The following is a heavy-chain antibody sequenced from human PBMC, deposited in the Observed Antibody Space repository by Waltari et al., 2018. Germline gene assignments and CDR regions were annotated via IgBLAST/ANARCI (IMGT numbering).Heavy chain of an antibody. CDR2: IKQDGSEK. J-gene: IGHJ4*02. CDR3: ARYAPSGYPYYFDY. CDR1: GFTFSSYW. Sequence: EVQLVESGGGLVQPGGSLRLSCAASGFTFSSYWMSWVRQAPGKGLEWVANIKQDGSEKYYVDSVKGRFTISRDNAKNSLYLQMNSLRAEDTAVYYCARYAPSGYPYYFDYWGQGTLVTVSS. V-gene: IGHV3-7*03. D-gene: IGHD3-3*01.